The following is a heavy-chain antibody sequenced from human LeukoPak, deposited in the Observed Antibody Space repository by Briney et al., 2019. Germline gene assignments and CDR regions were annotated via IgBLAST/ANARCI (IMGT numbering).Heavy chain of an antibody. V-gene: IGHV4-34*01. D-gene: IGHD2-8*02. CDR3: ASYLYWWSDLGY. CDR2: INHSGST. J-gene: IGHJ4*02. Sequence: PSETLSLTSALHGGSFSGYYWSWIRQPPGKRLEWIGEINHSGSTNYNPSLKCRVTISVDTSKNQFSLKLSSVASADTAVYYCASYLYWWSDLGYWGQGTLVTVSS. CDR1: GGSFSGYY.